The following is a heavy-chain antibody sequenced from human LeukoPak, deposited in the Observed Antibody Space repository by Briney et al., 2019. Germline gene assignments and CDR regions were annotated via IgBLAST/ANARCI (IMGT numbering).Heavy chain of an antibody. J-gene: IGHJ4*02. V-gene: IGHV3-53*01. CDR2: LYPGGTT. Sequence: PGGSLRLSCGVSGFXVSSNYITWVRQAPGKGLEWLSVLYPGGTTYFADSVKGRFTISRDNSKNTLYLQMNSLRPEDTALYYCARTVVAAKTYYFDYWGRGTLVTVSS. CDR1: GFXVSSNY. D-gene: IGHD2-15*01. CDR3: ARTVVAAKTYYFDY.